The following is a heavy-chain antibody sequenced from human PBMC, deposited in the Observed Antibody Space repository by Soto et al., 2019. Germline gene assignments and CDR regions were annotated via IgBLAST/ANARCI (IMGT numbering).Heavy chain of an antibody. CDR1: GGSISSGDYY. Sequence: QVQLQESGPGLVKPSQTLSLTCTVPGGSISSGDYYWSWIRQPPGKGLEWIGYIYYSGSTNYNPSHSSRVTISVETSKNQFSLNLSSVTAADTAVYYCARIVEIGYTIDFDLWGRGTLVTVSS. D-gene: IGHD3-16*02. CDR3: ARIVEIGYTIDFDL. CDR2: IYYSGST. V-gene: IGHV4-30-4*01. J-gene: IGHJ2*01.